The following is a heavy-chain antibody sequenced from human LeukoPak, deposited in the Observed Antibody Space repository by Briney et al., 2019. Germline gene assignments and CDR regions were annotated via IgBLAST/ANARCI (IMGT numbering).Heavy chain of an antibody. D-gene: IGHD6-19*01. J-gene: IGHJ4*02. CDR2: ISAYNDNT. Sequence: ASVKVSCKASGYTFITYGITWVRQAPGQGLEWMGWISAYNDNTNYAQKLQGRVTMTTDTSTRTAYMELRSLGSDDTAVYYCARVARQWLAEQYFDYWGQGTLVTVSS. CDR3: ARVARQWLAEQYFDY. CDR1: GYTFITYG. V-gene: IGHV1-18*01.